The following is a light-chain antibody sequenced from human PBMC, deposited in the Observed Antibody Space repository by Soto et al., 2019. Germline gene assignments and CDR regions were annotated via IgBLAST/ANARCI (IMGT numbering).Light chain of an antibody. J-gene: IGLJ1*01. CDR3: SSYTAYTNYV. CDR1: DSDVGGFNY. V-gene: IGLV2-14*03. Sequence: QAALPHPGSVSWAPGHSITISCTGTDSDVGGFNYVSWYQQYPGKAPKLMIYDVSDRPSGVSNRFSGSKSGNTASLTISGLQAEEEADYYCSSYTAYTNYVFGTGTKVTVL. CDR2: DVS.